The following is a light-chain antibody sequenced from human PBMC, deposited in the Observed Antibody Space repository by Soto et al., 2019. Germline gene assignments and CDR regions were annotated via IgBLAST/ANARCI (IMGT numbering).Light chain of an antibody. CDR2: GDN. J-gene: IGLJ1*01. CDR3: QSYDISLHNYV. V-gene: IGLV1-40*01. Sequence: QAVVTQPPSVSGAPGQRVSISCTGSTSNIGAPYDVHWYQHLPGTAPKLLIYGDNNRPSGVPDRFSGSKSGTSASLAITRLQAEDEADYYCQSYDISLHNYVFGTGTK. CDR1: TSNIGAPYD.